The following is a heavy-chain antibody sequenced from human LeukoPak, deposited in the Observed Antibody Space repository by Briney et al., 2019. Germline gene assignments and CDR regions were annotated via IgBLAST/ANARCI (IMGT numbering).Heavy chain of an antibody. D-gene: IGHD6-13*01. CDR2: IIPIFVSA. Sequence: SVKVFCKASGGTFSSYAISWVRQAPGQGLEWMGGIIPIFVSANYAQKFQGRVTITADESTSTAYMELRSLRSEDTAVYYCARAGGSSSWHTPFDYWGQGTLVTVSS. J-gene: IGHJ4*02. CDR3: ARAGGSSSWHTPFDY. V-gene: IGHV1-69*13. CDR1: GGTFSSYA.